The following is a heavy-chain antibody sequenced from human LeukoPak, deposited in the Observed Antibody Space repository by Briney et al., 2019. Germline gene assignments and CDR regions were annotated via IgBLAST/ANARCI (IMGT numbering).Heavy chain of an antibody. J-gene: IGHJ4*02. D-gene: IGHD6-19*01. CDR3: AREFGYSSGWTEAMGY. CDR2: IIPLIGVT. V-gene: IGHV1-69*04. Sequence: SVRVSCKASGVSLSTYAISWVRQAPGQRLEWMGRIIPLIGVTNYAQRFRDRATITADKSTSSAHMELSRLRSEDTAVYYCAREFGYSSGWTEAMGYWGQGTLVTVSS. CDR1: GVSLSTYA.